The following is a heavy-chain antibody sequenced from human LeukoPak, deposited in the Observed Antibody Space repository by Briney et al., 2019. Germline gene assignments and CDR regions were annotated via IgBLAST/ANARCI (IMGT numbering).Heavy chain of an antibody. V-gene: IGHV3-21*01. J-gene: IGHJ6*02. CDR1: GFTFSSYS. D-gene: IGHD3-22*01. CDR3: ARDSDFDSSGYYPYYYYYYNMDV. Sequence: GGSLRLSCAASGFTFSSYSMNWVRQAPGKGLEWVSSISSSSIYIYYADSVKARFTISRDNAKNSLFVQMNTLRAEDSAVFYCARDSDFDSSGYYPYYYYYYNMDVWGQGTTVTVSS. CDR2: ISSSSIYI.